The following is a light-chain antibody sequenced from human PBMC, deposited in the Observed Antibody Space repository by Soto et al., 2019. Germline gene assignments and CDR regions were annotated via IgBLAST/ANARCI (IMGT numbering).Light chain of an antibody. CDR1: QTITTW. CDR2: DAS. V-gene: IGKV1-5*01. CDR3: QQYNTLSGT. J-gene: IGKJ1*01. Sequence: DIQMPQSHSTLSASVGARVTITCRASQTITTWLAWYQQKPGKAPKLLIYDASTLESGVPSRFSGSGFGTEFSLTISSLQPDEFASYYCQQYNTLSGTFGQGNKVDIK.